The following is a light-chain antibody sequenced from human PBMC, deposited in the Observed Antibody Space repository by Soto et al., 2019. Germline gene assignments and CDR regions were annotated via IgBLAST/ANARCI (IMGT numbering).Light chain of an antibody. CDR2: DAS. CDR3: QQYGTSPYT. J-gene: IGKJ2*01. Sequence: EIVLTQSPGTLSLSPGERATLSCRASQSVSGSYLAWYQQKPGQAPRLLIYDASSGATGIPDRFSGSGSGTDFTLTISRLEPEYFSVYYCQQYGTSPYTFGQGTKLEIK. CDR1: QSVSGSY. V-gene: IGKV3-20*01.